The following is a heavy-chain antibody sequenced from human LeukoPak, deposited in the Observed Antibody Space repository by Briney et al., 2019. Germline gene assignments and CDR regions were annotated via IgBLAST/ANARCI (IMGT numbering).Heavy chain of an antibody. V-gene: IGHV3-30*18. CDR1: GFTFSSYG. CDR2: ISYDGSNK. J-gene: IGHJ4*02. CDR3: AKDGSYYYDSSGYYPGGLAY. D-gene: IGHD3-22*01. Sequence: PGGSLRLSCAASGFTFSSYGMHWVRQAPGKGLEWVAVISYDGSNKYYADSVEGRFTISRDNSKNTLYLQMNSLRAEDTAVYYCAKDGSYYYDSSGYYPGGLAYWGQGTLVTVSS.